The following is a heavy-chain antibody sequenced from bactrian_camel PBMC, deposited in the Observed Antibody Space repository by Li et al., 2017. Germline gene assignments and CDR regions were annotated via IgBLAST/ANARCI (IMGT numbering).Heavy chain of an antibody. V-gene: IGHV3S53*01. CDR2: IDNDGST. Sequence: HVQLVESGGASVQAGGSLRLSCAARGFVFGSNCMAWFRQIAGNEREGVATIDNDGSTSYADSVKGRFTISNDNARNVLYLQMNDLKPEDSARYYCVASEEDSVTTLRLAPSPYATWGQGTQVTVS. CDR1: GFVFGSNC. J-gene: IGHJ6*01. D-gene: IGHD1*01. CDR3: VASEEDSVTTLRLAPSPYAT.